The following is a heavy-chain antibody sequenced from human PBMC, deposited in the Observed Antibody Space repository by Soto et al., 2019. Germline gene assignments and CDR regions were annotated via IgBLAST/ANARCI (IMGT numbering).Heavy chain of an antibody. CDR1: GGSISSSSYY. CDR2: IYYSGST. J-gene: IGHJ6*02. V-gene: IGHV4-39*01. Sequence: PSETLSLTCTVSGGSISSSSYYWGWIRHPPGKGLEWIGSIYYSGSTYYNPSLKSRVTISVDTSKNQFSLKLSSVTAADTAVYYCARHLGGYGSGSPTRLGYYGMDVWGQGTTVTVSS. CDR3: ARHLGGYGSGSPTRLGYYGMDV. D-gene: IGHD3-10*01.